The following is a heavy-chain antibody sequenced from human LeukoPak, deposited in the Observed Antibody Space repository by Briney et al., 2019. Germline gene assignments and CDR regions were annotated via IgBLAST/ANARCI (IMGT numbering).Heavy chain of an antibody. J-gene: IGHJ4*02. D-gene: IGHD4-23*01. V-gene: IGHV3-74*01. Sequence: GGALRLSCAASGFTFNSYWMHWVRQTPGKGLVWVSRIKSDGSSASYADSVKGRFTISRDNAKNTLYLQMNSLRAEDTAVYYCARDLRTPSDTNIAIDYWGQGTLVTVSS. CDR2: IKSDGSSA. CDR3: ARDLRTPSDTNIAIDY. CDR1: GFTFNSYW.